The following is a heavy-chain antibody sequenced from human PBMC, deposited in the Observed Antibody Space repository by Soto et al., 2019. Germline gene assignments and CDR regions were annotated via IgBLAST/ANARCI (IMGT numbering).Heavy chain of an antibody. CDR3: ARGRRVTMIVVVNQFDY. Sequence: ASVKVSCKASGYTFASYAMHWVRQAPGQRLEWMGWINAGNGNTKYSQKFQGRVTITRDTSASTAYMELSSLRSEDTAVYYCARGRRVTMIVVVNQFDYWGQGTLVTVSS. CDR1: GYTFASYA. CDR2: INAGNGNT. J-gene: IGHJ4*02. D-gene: IGHD3-22*01. V-gene: IGHV1-3*01.